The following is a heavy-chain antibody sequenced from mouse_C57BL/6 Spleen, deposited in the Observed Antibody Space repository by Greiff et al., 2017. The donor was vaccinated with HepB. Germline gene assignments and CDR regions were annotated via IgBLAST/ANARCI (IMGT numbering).Heavy chain of an antibody. Sequence: DVKLVESGGGLVQPKGSLKLSCAASGFSFNTYAMNWVRQAPGKGVEWVARIRSKSNNYATYYADSVKDRFTISRDDSESMLYLQMNNLKTEDTAMYYCVRRGGDYWGQGTTLTVSS. CDR2: IRSKSNNYAT. CDR3: VRRGGDY. V-gene: IGHV10-1*01. J-gene: IGHJ2*01. CDR1: GFSFNTYA. D-gene: IGHD1-1*02.